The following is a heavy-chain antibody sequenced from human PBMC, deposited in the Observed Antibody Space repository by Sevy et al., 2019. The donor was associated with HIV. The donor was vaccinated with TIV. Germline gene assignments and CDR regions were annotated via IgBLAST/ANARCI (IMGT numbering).Heavy chain of an antibody. CDR1: GDSVSSNSAA. J-gene: IGHJ6*02. Sequence: KQSQTLSLTCAISGDSVSSNSAAWNWIRQSPSRGLEWLGRTYYRSKWYNDYAVSVKSRITINPDTSKNQFSLQLNSVTPEDTAVYYCASAAVEAGTYYYYYYGMDVWGQGTTVTVSS. CDR3: ASAAVEAGTYYYYYYGMDV. D-gene: IGHD6-19*01. CDR2: TYYRSKWYN. V-gene: IGHV6-1*01.